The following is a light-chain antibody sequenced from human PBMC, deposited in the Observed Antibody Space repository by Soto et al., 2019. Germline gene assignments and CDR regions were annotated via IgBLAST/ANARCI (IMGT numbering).Light chain of an antibody. CDR2: GAS. J-gene: IGKJ1*01. V-gene: IGKV3-20*01. Sequence: EIVLTPSPGTLSLSPGERATLSCRASQSVSSSYLAWYQQKPGQTPSLLIYGASSRATGIPDRFSGSGSGTDFTLTISRLEPEDFAVYYCQQYDSSPRTFGQGTKVDIK. CDR3: QQYDSSPRT. CDR1: QSVSSSY.